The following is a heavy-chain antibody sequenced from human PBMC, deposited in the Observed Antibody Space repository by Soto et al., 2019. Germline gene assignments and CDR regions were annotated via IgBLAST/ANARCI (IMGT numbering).Heavy chain of an antibody. D-gene: IGHD3-16*02. Sequence: GGSLRLSCAASGFTFSSYGMHWVRQAPGKGLEWVAVIWYDGSNKYYADSVKGRFTISRDNSKNTLYLQMNSLRAEDTAVYYCARDLEYDYIWGSYRRAGFDYWGQGTLVTVS. CDR3: ARDLEYDYIWGSYRRAGFDY. CDR1: GFTFSSYG. J-gene: IGHJ4*02. V-gene: IGHV3-33*01. CDR2: IWYDGSNK.